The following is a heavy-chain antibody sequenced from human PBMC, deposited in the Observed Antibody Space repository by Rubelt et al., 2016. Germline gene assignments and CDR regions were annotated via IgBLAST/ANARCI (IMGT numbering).Heavy chain of an antibody. V-gene: IGHV3-30*04. CDR3: ATAVADTGEYFQH. CDR2: LSSAGNDK. J-gene: IGHJ1*01. CDR1: GFSFSTSV. Sequence: QVQLVESEGGVVQPGSSLRLSCAASGFSFSTSVMPWVRQAPGKRLEWVALLSSAGNDKYYPDSEKGRFTLPRDNSKNTLYLQMNSLRAEDTAVYYCATAVADTGEYFQHWGQGTLVTVSS. D-gene: IGHD6-19*01.